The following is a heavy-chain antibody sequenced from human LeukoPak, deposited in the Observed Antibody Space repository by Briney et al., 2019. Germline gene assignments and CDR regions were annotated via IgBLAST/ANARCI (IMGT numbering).Heavy chain of an antibody. CDR3: AKDAPPITMVRGVLDY. Sequence: GGSLRLSYAASGFTFSSYAMSWVRQAPVKVLEWVSAISGSGGSTYYADSVKGRFTISRDNSKNTLYLQMNSLRAEDTAVYYCAKDAPPITMVRGVLDYWGQGTLVTVSS. D-gene: IGHD3-10*01. CDR1: GFTFSSYA. J-gene: IGHJ4*02. CDR2: ISGSGGST. V-gene: IGHV3-23*01.